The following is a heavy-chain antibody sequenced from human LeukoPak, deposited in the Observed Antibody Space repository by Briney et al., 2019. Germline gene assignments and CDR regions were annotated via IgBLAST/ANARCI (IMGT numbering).Heavy chain of an antibody. CDR1: GFTFSVRG. Sequence: GGSLRLSCVASGFTFSVRGMTWVRQAPGKGLEWVSTIPSSGNDIYYADSVKGRFTNSRDNAKNSVYLQMNSLTSDDTAVYDCARDGSGWSRDVLGQGTTVTVSS. D-gene: IGHD6-19*01. CDR2: IPSSGNDI. V-gene: IGHV3-21*01. CDR3: ARDGSGWSRDV. J-gene: IGHJ6*02.